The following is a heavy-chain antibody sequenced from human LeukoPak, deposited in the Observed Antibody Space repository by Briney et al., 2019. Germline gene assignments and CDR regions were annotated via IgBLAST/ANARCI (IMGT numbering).Heavy chain of an antibody. J-gene: IGHJ4*02. V-gene: IGHV1-69*13. CDR1: GGTFSSYA. Sequence: SVKVSCKASGGTFSSYAISWVRQAPGQGLEWMGGIIPIFGTANYAQKFQGRVTITADESTSTAYMELSSLRSEDTAVYYCARDLAWGFGLVYYFDYWGQGTLVTVSS. CDR3: ARDLAWGFGLVYYFDY. D-gene: IGHD7-27*01. CDR2: IIPIFGTA.